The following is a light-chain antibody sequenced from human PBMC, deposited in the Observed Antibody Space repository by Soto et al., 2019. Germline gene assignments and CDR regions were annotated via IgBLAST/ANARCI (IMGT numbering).Light chain of an antibody. CDR3: QSYDGSLSGFYV. V-gene: IGLV1-40*01. J-gene: IGLJ1*01. CDR2: GNS. CDR1: SSNIGAGYD. Sequence: QSVLTQPPSVSGAPGQRVTISCTGSSSNIGAGYDVHWYQQLPGTAPKLLIYGNSNRPSWVPDRFSGSKSGTSASLAITGLQAEDEADYYCQSYDGSLSGFYVFGTGTKLTVL.